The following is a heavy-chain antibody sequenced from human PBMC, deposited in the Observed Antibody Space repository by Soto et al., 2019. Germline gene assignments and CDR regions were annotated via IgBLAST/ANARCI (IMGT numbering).Heavy chain of an antibody. CDR1: GGSFSGYY. CDR3: ARGWVYGMDV. V-gene: IGHV4-34*01. Sequence: ETLSLTCAVYGGSFSGYYWSWIRQPPGKGLEWIGEINHSGSTNYNPSLKSRVTISVDTPKNQFSLKLSSVTAADTAVYYCARGWVYGMDVWGQGTTVTVSS. CDR2: INHSGST. J-gene: IGHJ6*02. D-gene: IGHD7-27*01.